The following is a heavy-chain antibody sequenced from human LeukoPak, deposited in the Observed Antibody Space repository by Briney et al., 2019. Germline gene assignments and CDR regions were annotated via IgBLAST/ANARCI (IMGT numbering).Heavy chain of an antibody. CDR2: ISYDGSNK. D-gene: IGHD6-13*01. J-gene: IGHJ4*02. V-gene: IGHV3-30-3*02. CDR1: GFTFSSYA. Sequence: PGGSLRLSFAVSGFTFSSYAMHWVRQAPGKGLEWVAIISYDGSNKYYADSVKGRFSISRDNSKNTLYLQMNSLRAEDTAVYYCAKPAAGRGYWGQGTLVTVSS. CDR3: AKPAAGRGY.